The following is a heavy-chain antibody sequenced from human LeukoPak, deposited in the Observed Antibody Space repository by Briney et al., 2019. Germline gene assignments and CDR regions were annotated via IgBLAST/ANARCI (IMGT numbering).Heavy chain of an antibody. V-gene: IGHV3-7*01. Sequence: PGGSLRLSCAASEFTFTNFWMSWVRQAPGKGLEWVANTNRDGSEKYYVDSVKGRVTTSRDNAMNFLYLQLNSLRVDDTAVYYCARDSASCRGCAFDIWGQGTVVTVSS. CDR2: TNRDGSEK. D-gene: IGHD2-2*01. CDR3: ARDSASCRGCAFDI. CDR1: EFTFTNFW. J-gene: IGHJ3*02.